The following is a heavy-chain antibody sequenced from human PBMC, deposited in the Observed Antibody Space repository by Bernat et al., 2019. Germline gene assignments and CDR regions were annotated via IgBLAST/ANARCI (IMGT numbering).Heavy chain of an antibody. CDR1: GGTFSSYT. CDR3: AREVPTRAIPYSSSWYGYFQH. V-gene: IGHV1-69*08. J-gene: IGHJ1*01. CDR2: IIPILGIA. D-gene: IGHD6-13*01. Sequence: QVQLVQSGAEVKKPGSSVKVSCKASGGTFSSYTISWVRQAPGQGLEWMGRIIPILGIANYAQKFQGRVTITVDNSTGTAYMELSSLRSEDTAVYYCAREVPTRAIPYSSSWYGYFQHWGQGTLVTVSS.